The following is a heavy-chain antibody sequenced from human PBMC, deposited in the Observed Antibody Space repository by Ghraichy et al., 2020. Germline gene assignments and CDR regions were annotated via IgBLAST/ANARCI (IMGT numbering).Heavy chain of an antibody. V-gene: IGHV4-39*01. Sequence: SETLSLTCTVSGGSISSSSYYWGWIRQPPGKGLEWIGSIYYSGSTYYNPSLKSRVTISVDTSKNQFSLKLSSVTAADTAVYYCAKGRYYYDSSGYYVLDYWGQGTLVTVSS. D-gene: IGHD3-22*01. J-gene: IGHJ4*02. CDR1: GGSISSSSYY. CDR3: AKGRYYYDSSGYYVLDY. CDR2: IYYSGST.